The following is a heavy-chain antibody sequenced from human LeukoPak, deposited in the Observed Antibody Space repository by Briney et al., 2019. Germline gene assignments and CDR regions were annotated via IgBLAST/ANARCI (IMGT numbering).Heavy chain of an antibody. D-gene: IGHD5-12*01. CDR2: ISYDGSNK. J-gene: IGHJ4*02. CDR1: GFTFNTFA. CDR3: AKEVGSGYDFFDY. Sequence: GGSLRLSCAASGFTFNTFAMHWVRQAPGKGLEWMAVISYDGSNKDYADSVKGRFTISRDNSKNTLFLRMNSLRADDTAVYYCAKEVGSGYDFFDYWGQGTLVTVSS. V-gene: IGHV3-30-3*02.